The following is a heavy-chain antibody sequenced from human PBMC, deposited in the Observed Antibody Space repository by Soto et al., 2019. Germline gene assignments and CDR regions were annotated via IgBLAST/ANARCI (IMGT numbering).Heavy chain of an antibody. J-gene: IGHJ4*01. Sequence: QVQLVESGGGLVKPGGSLRLSCAASGFSFSDYYMTWIRQAPGQGLEWVSYISSRSGTIFYADSVKGRFTLSRDNSKNSMYLRMNSLRAEDTAVYYCAREVDRALVGSPHYFDYWGQGTLVTVSS. CDR2: ISSRSGTI. CDR1: GFSFSDYY. D-gene: IGHD5-18*01. CDR3: AREVDRALVGSPHYFDY. V-gene: IGHV3-11*01.